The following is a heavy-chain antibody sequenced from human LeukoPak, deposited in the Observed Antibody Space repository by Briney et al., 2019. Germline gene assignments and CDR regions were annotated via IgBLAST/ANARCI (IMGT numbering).Heavy chain of an antibody. V-gene: IGHV4-31*03. CDR1: GGSISSGGYY. Sequence: SETLSLTCTVSGGSISSGGYYWSWVRQHPEKGLEWIGYIYYSGTAYYNPSLKSRVTMSVDTSKNQFSLKLDSVTAADTAVYYCARFSNDHGVKFDYWGQGTLVTVSS. D-gene: IGHD4-17*01. CDR3: ARFSNDHGVKFDY. J-gene: IGHJ4*02. CDR2: IYYSGTA.